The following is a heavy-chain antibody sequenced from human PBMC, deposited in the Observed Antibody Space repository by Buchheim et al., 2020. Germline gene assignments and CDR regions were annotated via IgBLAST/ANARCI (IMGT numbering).Heavy chain of an antibody. J-gene: IGHJ6*02. CDR2: IYYSGST. D-gene: IGHD2-15*01. CDR3: ARVIGRYCSGGSCYSNPYYYYGMDV. CDR1: GGSISSGGYY. V-gene: IGHV4-31*03. Sequence: QVQLQESGPGLVKPSQTLSLTCTVSGGSISSGGYYWSWIRQHPGKGLEWIGYIYYSGSTYYNPSLTSRVTISVDTPKNQFSLKLSSVTAADTAVYYCARVIGRYCSGGSCYSNPYYYYGMDVWGQGTT.